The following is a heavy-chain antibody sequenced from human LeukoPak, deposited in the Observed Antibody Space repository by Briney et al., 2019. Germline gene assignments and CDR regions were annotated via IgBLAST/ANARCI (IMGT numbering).Heavy chain of an antibody. J-gene: IGHJ5*02. CDR2: INHSGST. Sequence: SETLSLTCAVYGGSFSGYYWSWIRQPPGKGLEWIGEINHSGSTNYNPSLKGRVTISVDTSKNQFSLKLSSVTATDTAVYYCARSGRYFDWLRQTNWFDPWGQGTLVTVSS. CDR1: GGSFSGYY. D-gene: IGHD3-9*01. CDR3: ARSGRYFDWLRQTNWFDP. V-gene: IGHV4-34*01.